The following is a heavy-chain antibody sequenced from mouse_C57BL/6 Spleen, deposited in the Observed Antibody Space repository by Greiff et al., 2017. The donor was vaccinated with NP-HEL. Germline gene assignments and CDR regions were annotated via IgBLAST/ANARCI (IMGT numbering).Heavy chain of an antibody. V-gene: IGHV5-17*01. CDR2: ISSGSSTI. Sequence: DVKLVESGGGLVKPGGSLKLSCAASGFTFSDYGMHWVRQAPEKGLEWVAYISSGSSTIYYADTVKGRFTISRDNAKNTLFLQMTSLRSEDTAMYYCARTGTRYYYAMDYWGQGTSVTVSS. CDR1: GFTFSDYG. CDR3: ARTGTRYYYAMDY. D-gene: IGHD4-1*01. J-gene: IGHJ4*01.